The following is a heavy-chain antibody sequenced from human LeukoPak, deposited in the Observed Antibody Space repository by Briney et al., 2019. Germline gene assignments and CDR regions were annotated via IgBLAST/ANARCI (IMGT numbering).Heavy chain of an antibody. J-gene: IGHJ4*02. V-gene: IGHV3-30*18. CDR3: AKGMAGATDY. CDR2: ISYDGSNK. D-gene: IGHD1-26*01. CDR1: GFTFSSYG. Sequence: PGGSLRLSCAASGFTFSSYGMHWVRQAPGKGLEWVAVISYDGSNKNYADSVKGRFTISRDNSKNTLYLQMNSLRAEDTAVYYCAKGMAGATDYWGQGTLVTVSS.